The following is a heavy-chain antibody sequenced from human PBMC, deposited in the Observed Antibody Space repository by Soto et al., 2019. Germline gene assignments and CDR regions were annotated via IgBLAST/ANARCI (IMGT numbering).Heavy chain of an antibody. CDR3: AREGVRGTNGFDP. D-gene: IGHD3-10*01. CDR1: GGSFSGYY. CDR2: INHSGST. V-gene: IGHV4-34*01. Sequence: PSETLSLTCAVYGGSFSGYYWSWIRQPPGKGLEWIGEINHSGSTNYNPSLKSRVTISVDTSKNQFSLKLSSVTAADTAVYYCAREGVRGTNGFDPWGQGTLVTVSS. J-gene: IGHJ5*02.